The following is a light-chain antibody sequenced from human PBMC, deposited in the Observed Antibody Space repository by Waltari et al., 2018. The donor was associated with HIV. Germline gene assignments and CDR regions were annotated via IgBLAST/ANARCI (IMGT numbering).Light chain of an antibody. J-gene: IGKJ4*01. CDR2: GAS. CDR3: QQYNNWPLT. V-gene: IGKV3-15*01. Sequence: ETVMTQSPATLSVSPGERVTLSCRASQSVASHVAWFHQKPGQPPRLLIYGASTRDLGVPARFSGSGSGTDFTLTISGLQSEDFAVYYCQQYNNWPLTFGGGTTVEIK. CDR1: QSVASH.